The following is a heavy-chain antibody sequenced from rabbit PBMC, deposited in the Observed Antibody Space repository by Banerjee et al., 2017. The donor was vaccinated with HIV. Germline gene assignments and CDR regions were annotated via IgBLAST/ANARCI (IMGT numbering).Heavy chain of an antibody. Sequence: QEQLEESGGGLFQPGGSLTLTCTASGFSFSSSYWICWVRQAPGKGLEWTACIDTGSSGRTYYASWAKGRFTITRSTSLNTVTLQLNSLTAADTATYFCARDGAGYAGYGYARLWGPGTLVTVS. CDR2: IDTGSSGRT. V-gene: IGHV1S45*01. CDR3: ARDGAGYAGYGYARL. J-gene: IGHJ6*01. CDR1: GFSFSSSYW. D-gene: IGHD6-1*01.